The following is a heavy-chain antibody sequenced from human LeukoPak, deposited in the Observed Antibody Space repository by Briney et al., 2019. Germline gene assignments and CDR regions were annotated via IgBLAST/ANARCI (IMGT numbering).Heavy chain of an antibody. Sequence: SETLSLTCTVSGGSISSYYWSWIRQPPGKGLEWIGYIYYSGSTNYNPSLKSRVTISVDTSKNQFSLKLSSVTAADPAVYYCARSLFSGYSYGYPFDYWGQGTLVTVSS. CDR3: ARSLFSGYSYGYPFDY. J-gene: IGHJ4*02. V-gene: IGHV4-59*12. CDR2: IYYSGST. CDR1: GGSISSYY. D-gene: IGHD5-18*01.